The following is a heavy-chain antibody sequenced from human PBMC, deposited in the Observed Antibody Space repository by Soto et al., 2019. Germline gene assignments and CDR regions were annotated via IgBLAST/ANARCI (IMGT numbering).Heavy chain of an antibody. CDR3: AKDPRASAGDY. Sequence: GILRSPCVPSGFSYSSHAMYWVRQATGKGLEWVSAISGSGGSTYYADSVKGRFTFSRDNSKQRLYPQMNSLRAEDPAVYYCAKDPRASAGDYWGRGTMVTVSS. D-gene: IGHD6-13*01. CDR2: ISGSGGST. CDR1: GFSYSSHA. J-gene: IGHJ2*01. V-gene: IGHV3-23*01.